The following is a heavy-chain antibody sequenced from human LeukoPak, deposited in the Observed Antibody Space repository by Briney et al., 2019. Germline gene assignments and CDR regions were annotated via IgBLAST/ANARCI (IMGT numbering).Heavy chain of an antibody. CDR2: ILDTGGGT. CDR1: GITFSRDG. Sequence: PGGSLRLSCAASGITFSRDGMNWVRQVPGKGLEWVSSILDTGGGTTYADSVKGRFTITRDNARNSLYLQMDSLRAEDTALYYCARSNPEGDFWGQGTLVTVS. J-gene: IGHJ4*02. V-gene: IGHV3-21*06. CDR3: ARSNPEGDF.